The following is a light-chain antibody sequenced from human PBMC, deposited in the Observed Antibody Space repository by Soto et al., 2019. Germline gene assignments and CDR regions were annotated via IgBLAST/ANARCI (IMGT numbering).Light chain of an antibody. Sequence: EIVLTQSPATLSLSPGERATLSCRASQSVSSYLAWYQQKPGQAPRLLIYYASNRATGSPARFSGSGSGTDFTLTISSLEPEDFAVYYCQQRSNWPPWTFGQGTKVDIK. V-gene: IGKV3-11*01. CDR2: YAS. CDR3: QQRSNWPPWT. J-gene: IGKJ1*01. CDR1: QSVSSY.